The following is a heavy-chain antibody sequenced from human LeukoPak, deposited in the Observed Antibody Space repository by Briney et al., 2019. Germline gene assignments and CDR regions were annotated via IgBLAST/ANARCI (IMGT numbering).Heavy chain of an antibody. J-gene: IGHJ4*02. V-gene: IGHV1-69*05. CDR2: IIPIFGTA. CDR3: ARVAYDYGDQGGY. D-gene: IGHD4-17*01. Sequence: ASVKVSCKASGGTFSSYAISWVRQAPGQGLEWMGGIIPIFGTANYAQKFQGRVTITTDESTSTAYMELSSLRSEDTAVYYCARVAYDYGDQGGYWSQGTLVTVSS. CDR1: GGTFSSYA.